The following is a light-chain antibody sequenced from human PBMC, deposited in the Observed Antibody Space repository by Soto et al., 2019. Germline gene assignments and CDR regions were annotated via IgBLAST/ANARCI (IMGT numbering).Light chain of an antibody. Sequence: EIVMTQSPATLSLSPGERDTLSCRASQSVTTNMAWYQQKPGQAPRLLIYGASTRATGIPARFSGSGSGTEFTLTISSLQSEDFAVYYCQQYNNWPQWTFGQGTKVDIK. CDR3: QQYNNWPQWT. CDR2: GAS. J-gene: IGKJ1*01. CDR1: QSVTTN. V-gene: IGKV3-15*01.